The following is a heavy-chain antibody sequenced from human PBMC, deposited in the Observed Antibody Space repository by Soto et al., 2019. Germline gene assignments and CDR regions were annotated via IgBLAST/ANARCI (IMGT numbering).Heavy chain of an antibody. CDR3: ARTGTTNAFDI. D-gene: IGHD1-1*01. CDR1: GFTFSSYS. CDR2: ISSSSSYI. J-gene: IGHJ3*02. V-gene: IGHV3-21*01. Sequence: GGSLRLSXAASGFTFSSYSMNWVRQAPGKGLEWVTSISSSSSYIYYADSVKGRFTISRDNAKNSLYLQMNSLRAEDTAVYYCARTGTTNAFDIWGQGTMVTVSS.